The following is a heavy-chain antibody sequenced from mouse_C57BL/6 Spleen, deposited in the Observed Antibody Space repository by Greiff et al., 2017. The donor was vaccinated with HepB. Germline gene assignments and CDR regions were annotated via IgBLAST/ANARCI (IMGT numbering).Heavy chain of an antibody. CDR2: IYPRSSNT. V-gene: IGHV1-81*01. Sequence: VKLQESGAELARPGASVKLSCKASGYTFTSYGISWVKQRTGQGLEWIGEIYPRSSNTYYNEKFKGKATLTADKSSSTAYMELRSLTSEDSAVYFCASFYDYDQAWFAYWGQGTLVTVSA. CDR1: GYTFTSYG. J-gene: IGHJ3*01. CDR3: ASFYDYDQAWFAY. D-gene: IGHD2-4*01.